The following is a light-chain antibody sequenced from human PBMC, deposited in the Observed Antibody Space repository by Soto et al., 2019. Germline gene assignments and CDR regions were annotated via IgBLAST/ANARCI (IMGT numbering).Light chain of an antibody. CDR3: QQCTGLPPWT. J-gene: IGKJ1*01. CDR1: QSISMW. CDR2: AAS. Sequence: DIQMTQSPSTLSASVGDRVTITCRASQSISMWFACYERKPGKAPSLLICAASSLQTGVPSRFRGNGSGTEFTLTIRSLEPEDFAIYYCQQCTGLPPWTFGQGTKVDIK. V-gene: IGKV1-5*01.